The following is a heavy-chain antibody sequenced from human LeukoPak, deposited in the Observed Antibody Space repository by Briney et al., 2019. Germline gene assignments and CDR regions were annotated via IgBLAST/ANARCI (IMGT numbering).Heavy chain of an antibody. CDR1: GGSISSYY. CDR2: IYDSGST. D-gene: IGHD5-12*01. Sequence: SETLSLTCAVSGGSISSYYWSWIRQPPGKGLEWIGYIYDSGSTNYNPSLKSRVTISVDTSKNQFSLKLSSVTAADTAVYYCARGGSGYDSFYYYGMDVWGQGTTVTVSS. CDR3: ARGGSGYDSFYYYGMDV. J-gene: IGHJ6*02. V-gene: IGHV4-59*01.